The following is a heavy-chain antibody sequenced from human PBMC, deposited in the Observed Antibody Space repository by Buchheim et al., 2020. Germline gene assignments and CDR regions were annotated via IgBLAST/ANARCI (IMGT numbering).Heavy chain of an antibody. CDR3: ARRQPSGSWVDP. J-gene: IGHJ5*02. CDR1: GFTVSSDS. V-gene: IGHV3-66*01. CDR2: IYGGGAT. D-gene: IGHD3-22*01. Sequence: EVQLVESGGGLVQPGGSLRLSCAVSGFTVSSDSMSWVRQAPGKGLEWVSAIYGGGATYYSDSVLGRFNISRDSSKNTLYLLMKRMRVEDTAMYYCARRQPSGSWVDPWGQGTL.